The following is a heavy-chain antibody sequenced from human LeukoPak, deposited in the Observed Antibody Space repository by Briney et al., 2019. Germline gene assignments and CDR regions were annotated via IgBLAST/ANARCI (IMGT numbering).Heavy chain of an antibody. CDR3: ASPGDTAILSHYYYYYMDV. Sequence: GASVKVSCNASGYTFTSYGISWVRQAPGQGLEWMGGIIPIFGTTNYAQKFQGRVTITADESTSTAYMELSSLRSEDTAVYYCASPGDTAILSHYYYYYMDVWGKGTTVTVSS. V-gene: IGHV1-69*13. D-gene: IGHD5-18*01. J-gene: IGHJ6*03. CDR1: GYTFTSYG. CDR2: IIPIFGTT.